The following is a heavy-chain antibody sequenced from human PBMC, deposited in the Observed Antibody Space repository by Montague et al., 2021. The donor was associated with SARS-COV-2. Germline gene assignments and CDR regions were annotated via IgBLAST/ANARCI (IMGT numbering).Heavy chain of an antibody. J-gene: IGHJ4*02. CDR1: GDSISRYY. V-gene: IGHV4-59*12. D-gene: IGHD6-19*01. Sequence: ETLSLTCTVSGDSISRYYWGWIRQPPGKGLEWMGYHYNSGSTNYSPTLKSRIAMSVDTSENQFSLKLFSVTAADTAVYYCARVVVDASGWYHFDYWGQGALVTVSS. CDR3: ARVVVDASGWYHFDY. CDR2: HYNSGST.